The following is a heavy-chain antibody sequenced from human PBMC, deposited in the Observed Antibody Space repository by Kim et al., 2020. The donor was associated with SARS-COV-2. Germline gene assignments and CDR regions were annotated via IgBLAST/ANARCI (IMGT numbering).Heavy chain of an antibody. CDR1: GFTVSSNY. D-gene: IGHD3-16*01. CDR2: IYSGGST. CDR3: ARHWLIDY. Sequence: GGSLRLSCAASGFTVSSNYLTWVRQAPGKGLEWVSVIYSGGSTYYADSVKGRFTISRDNSKDTLFLQMNRLRAEDTAVYYCARHWLIDYWGQGTLVTVSS. V-gene: IGHV3-53*01. J-gene: IGHJ4*02.